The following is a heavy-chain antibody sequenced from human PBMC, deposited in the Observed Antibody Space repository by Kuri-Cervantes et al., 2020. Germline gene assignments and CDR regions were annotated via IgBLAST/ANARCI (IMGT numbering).Heavy chain of an antibody. D-gene: IGHD6-19*01. CDR1: GFTFSNYA. CDR2: VTSSGGDT. J-gene: IGHJ4*02. Sequence: GESLKISCAASGFTFSNYAMTWVRQAPGKGLEWVSTVTSSGGDTYYADSVKGRFTISRDNSKNTLYMQMNNLRVEDTAVYYCAQDNQWLAYWGQGTLVTVSS. V-gene: IGHV3-23*01. CDR3: AQDNQWLAY.